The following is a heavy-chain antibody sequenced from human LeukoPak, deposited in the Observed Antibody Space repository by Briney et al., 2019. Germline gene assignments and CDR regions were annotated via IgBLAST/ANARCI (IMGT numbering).Heavy chain of an antibody. J-gene: IGHJ3*02. D-gene: IGHD1-1*01. Sequence: GRSLRLSCAASGFTFSSYGMHWVRQAPGKELEWVAVIWYDGSNKYYADSVKGRFTISRDNSKNTLYPQMNSLRAEDTAVYYCARAGLEGAFDIWGQGTMVTVSS. CDR3: ARAGLEGAFDI. CDR2: IWYDGSNK. CDR1: GFTFSSYG. V-gene: IGHV3-33*08.